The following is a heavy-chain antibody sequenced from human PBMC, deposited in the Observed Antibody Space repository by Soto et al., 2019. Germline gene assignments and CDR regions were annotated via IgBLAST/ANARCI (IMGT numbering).Heavy chain of an antibody. CDR3: ARDRGGTIFGARLGRDMDV. V-gene: IGHV3-21*01. D-gene: IGHD3-3*01. CDR1: GFSISDYN. CDR2: ISSTSTSI. Sequence: EVQLVESGGGLVKPGGSLRLSCAASGFSISDYNIIWVRQAPGKGLEWVSSISSTSTSIYYVDSVKGRFTISRDNAKKSVYRQMNSLRAEDTAVYYCARDRGGTIFGARLGRDMDVWGQGTTVTVSS. J-gene: IGHJ6*02.